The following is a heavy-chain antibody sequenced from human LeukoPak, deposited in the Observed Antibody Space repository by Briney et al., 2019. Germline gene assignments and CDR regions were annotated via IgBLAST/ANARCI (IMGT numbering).Heavy chain of an antibody. J-gene: IGHJ4*02. Sequence: GSLRLSCAASGVTFSNDGMDWVRQAPGQGLEWVSSISGSSTYIYYADSVKGRFTISRDNAKSSLYLQMDSLRAEDTAVYYCARERACGASSCVAYYFDSWGQGTLVTVSS. D-gene: IGHD2-2*01. CDR3: ARERACGASSCVAYYFDS. V-gene: IGHV3-21*01. CDR1: GVTFSNDG. CDR2: ISGSSTYI.